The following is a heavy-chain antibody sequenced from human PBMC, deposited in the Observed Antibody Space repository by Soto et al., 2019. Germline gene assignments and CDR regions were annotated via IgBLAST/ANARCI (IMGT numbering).Heavy chain of an antibody. Sequence: QVQLVQSGAEVKKPGASVKVSCKASGYTFTSYYMHWVRQAPGQGLEWMGIINPSGGSTSYAQKFQGRVTMTRDTSTSTVYMELSSLRSEDTAVYYCARPAVPIWSGYYQTVWFDPWGQGTLVTVSS. CDR1: GYTFTSYY. D-gene: IGHD3-3*01. V-gene: IGHV1-46*01. J-gene: IGHJ5*02. CDR2: INPSGGST. CDR3: ARPAVPIWSGYYQTVWFDP.